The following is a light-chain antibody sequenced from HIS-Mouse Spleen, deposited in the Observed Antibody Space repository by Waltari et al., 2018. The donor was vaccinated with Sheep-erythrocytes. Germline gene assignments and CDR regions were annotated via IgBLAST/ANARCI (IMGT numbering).Light chain of an antibody. CDR1: LSVSSY. CDR3: QQRSNWYT. V-gene: IGKV3-11*01. Sequence: EIVLTHSLATLSLSPGERASLSCRSSLSVSSYLAWYQQKPGQAPRLLIYDASNRATGIPARFSGSGSGTEFTLTISSLEPEDFAVYYWQQRSNWYTFGQGTKLDI. J-gene: IGKJ2*01. CDR2: DAS.